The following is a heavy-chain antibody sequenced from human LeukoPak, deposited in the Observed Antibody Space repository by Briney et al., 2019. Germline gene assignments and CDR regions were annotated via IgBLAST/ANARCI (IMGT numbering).Heavy chain of an antibody. CDR3: ARDRFPMRCSSTSCYSGYMDV. Sequence: GASVKVSCKASGGTFSSYAISWVRQAPGQGLEWMGGIIPILGTANYAQKFQGRVTITTDESTSTAYMELSSLRSEDTAVYYCARDRFPMRCSSTSCYSGYMDVWGKGTTVTVSS. CDR2: IIPILGTA. CDR1: GGTFSSYA. J-gene: IGHJ6*03. V-gene: IGHV1-69*05. D-gene: IGHD2-2*01.